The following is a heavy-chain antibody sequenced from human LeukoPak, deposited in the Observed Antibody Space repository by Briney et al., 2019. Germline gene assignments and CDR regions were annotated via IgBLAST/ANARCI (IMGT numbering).Heavy chain of an antibody. CDR1: GGSISSYY. J-gene: IGHJ5*02. D-gene: IGHD2-15*01. CDR3: VRGYGYCSGGSCPWWFDP. V-gene: IGHV4-4*07. CDR2: IYTSGST. Sequence: PSETLSLTCTVSGGSISSYYWSWIRQPAGKGLEWIGRIYTSGSTNYNPSLKSRVTMSVDTSKNQFSLKLSSVTAADTAVYYCVRGYGYCSGGSCPWWFDPWGQGTLVTVSS.